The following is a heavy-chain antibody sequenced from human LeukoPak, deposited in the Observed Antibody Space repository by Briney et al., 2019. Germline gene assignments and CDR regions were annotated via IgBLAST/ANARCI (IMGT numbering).Heavy chain of an antibody. Sequence: PSETLSLTCTVSGYSIRDGYYWGCIRQPPGKGLEWIGSLHHRGSTYYNPSLKSRVSTSVDTSKNQIFLKLSSVTAADTAVYYCTRDGYLIAGSRFDDWGQGTLVTVTS. J-gene: IGHJ4*02. CDR1: GYSIRDGYY. D-gene: IGHD6-13*01. CDR3: TRDGYLIAGSRFDD. V-gene: IGHV4-38-2*02. CDR2: LHHRGST.